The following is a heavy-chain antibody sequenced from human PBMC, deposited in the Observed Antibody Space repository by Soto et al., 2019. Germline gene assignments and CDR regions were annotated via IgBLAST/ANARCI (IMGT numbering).Heavy chain of an antibody. Sequence: ASVKVSCRASGYTFTSYYMHWVRQAPGQGLEWMGIINPSGGSTSYAQKFQGRVTMTRDTSTSTVYMELSSLRSEDTAVYYCARDYCSSTSCTAGYYDFWSGYNYYYYYYSMDVWGQGTTVTVSS. J-gene: IGHJ6*02. D-gene: IGHD3-3*01. CDR2: INPSGGST. V-gene: IGHV1-46*01. CDR3: ARDYCSSTSCTAGYYDFWSGYNYYYYYYSMDV. CDR1: GYTFTSYY.